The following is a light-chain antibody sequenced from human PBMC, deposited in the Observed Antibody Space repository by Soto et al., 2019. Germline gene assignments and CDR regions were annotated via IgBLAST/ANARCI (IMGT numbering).Light chain of an antibody. CDR1: SSDIGHYNL. V-gene: IGLV2-8*02. Sequence: LTRPLSGKRVSVHGGTISNNKTSSDIGHYNLVSWYQQHPGRAPKLMIYEVSKRPSGVPDRFSGSKSGNTASLTVSGLQAEDEADYYCSSYAGTNNFYVFGTGTKVTVL. CDR3: SSYAGTNNFYV. CDR2: EVS. J-gene: IGLJ1*01.